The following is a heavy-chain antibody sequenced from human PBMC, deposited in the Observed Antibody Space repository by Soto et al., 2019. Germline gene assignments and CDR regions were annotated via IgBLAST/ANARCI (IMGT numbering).Heavy chain of an antibody. CDR3: AKDGGDAFDI. CDR1: GFTFSSYG. Sequence: QVQLVESGGGVVQPGRSLRLSCAASGFTFSSYGMHWVRQAPGKGLEWVAVISYDGSNKYYADSVKGRFTISRDNSKNTLYMQMDGLRAEDTAVYCCAKDGGDAFDIWGQGTMVTVSS. CDR2: ISYDGSNK. J-gene: IGHJ3*02. V-gene: IGHV3-30*18. D-gene: IGHD3-16*01.